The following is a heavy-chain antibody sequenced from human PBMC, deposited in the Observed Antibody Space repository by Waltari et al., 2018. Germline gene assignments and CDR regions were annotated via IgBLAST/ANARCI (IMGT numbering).Heavy chain of an antibody. Sequence: QVQLQESGPGLVKPSETLSLTCTVSGYSISSGYYWGWIRQPPGKGLEWIGSIYYSGSTYYNPSLKSRVTISVDTSKNQFSLKLSSVTAADTAVYYCAGGQSSWYGPFFDYWGQGTLVTVSS. D-gene: IGHD6-13*01. CDR2: IYYSGST. CDR1: GYSISSGYY. J-gene: IGHJ4*02. V-gene: IGHV4-38-2*02. CDR3: AGGQSSWYGPFFDY.